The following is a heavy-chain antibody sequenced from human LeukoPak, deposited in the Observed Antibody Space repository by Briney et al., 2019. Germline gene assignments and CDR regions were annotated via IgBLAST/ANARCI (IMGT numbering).Heavy chain of an antibody. V-gene: IGHV3-23*01. CDR1: GFTFSSYA. Sequence: GGSLRLSCAASGFTFSSYAMSWVRQAPGKGLEWVSAISGSGGSTYYADSVKGRFTISRDNAKNSLYLQMNSLRAEDTAVYYCARSPLLRRFDYWGQGTLVIVSS. CDR3: ARSPLLRRFDY. CDR2: ISGSGGST. J-gene: IGHJ4*02. D-gene: IGHD4-17*01.